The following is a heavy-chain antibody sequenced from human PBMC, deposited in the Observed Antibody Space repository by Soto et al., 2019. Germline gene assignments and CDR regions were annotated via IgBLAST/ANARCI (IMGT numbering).Heavy chain of an antibody. V-gene: IGHV3-23*01. CDR3: ARDGAGHIVVVPAASPTGMDV. Sequence: LRLSCAASGFNFNNNGMSWVRQAPGKGLEWVSTISSDAASTYYADSVKGRFTISRDNAKNSLYLQMNSLRAEDTAVYYCARDGAGHIVVVPAASPTGMDVWGQGTTVTVSS. J-gene: IGHJ6*02. CDR2: ISSDAAST. D-gene: IGHD2-2*01. CDR1: GFNFNNNG.